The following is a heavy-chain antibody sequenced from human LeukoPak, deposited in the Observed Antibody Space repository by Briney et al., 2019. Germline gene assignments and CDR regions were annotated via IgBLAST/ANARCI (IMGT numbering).Heavy chain of an antibody. V-gene: IGHV3-23*01. Sequence: TGGSLRLSCAASGFAFSSQAMGWVRQAPGKGLKWVSVISDSGSITYYADSVKGRFTISRDNSKNALFLQMNSLRAEDTAVYYCAKDARRTSGWYFFDYWGQGSLVTVSS. CDR1: GFAFSSQA. D-gene: IGHD6-19*01. CDR2: ISDSGSIT. J-gene: IGHJ4*02. CDR3: AKDARRTSGWYFFDY.